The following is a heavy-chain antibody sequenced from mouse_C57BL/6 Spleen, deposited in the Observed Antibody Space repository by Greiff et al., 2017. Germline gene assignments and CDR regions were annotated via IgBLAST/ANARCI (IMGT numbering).Heavy chain of an antibody. CDR2: IHPNSGST. D-gene: IGHD1-1*02. J-gene: IGHJ4*01. CDR1: GYTFTSYW. V-gene: IGHV1-64*01. CDR3: ARFRFGDYAMDY. Sequence: QVQLQQPGAELVKPGASVKLSCKASGYTFTSYWMHWVKQRPGQGLEWIGMIHPNSGSTNYNEKFKSKATLTVDKSSSTAYMQLSSLTSEDSAVYYCARFRFGDYAMDYWGQGTSVTVSS.